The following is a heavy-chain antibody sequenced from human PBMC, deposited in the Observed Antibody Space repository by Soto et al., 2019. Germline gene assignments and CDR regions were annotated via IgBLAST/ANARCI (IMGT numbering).Heavy chain of an antibody. J-gene: IGHJ4*02. V-gene: IGHV3-21*01. Sequence: GGSLRLSCAASGFTFSSYSMNWVRQAPGKGLEWVSSISSSSSYIYYADSVKGRFTISRDNAKNSLYLQMNSLRAEDTAVYYCARDAHTDPAASTIYFDYWGQGTLVTVSS. CDR3: ARDAHTDPAASTIYFDY. CDR1: GFTFSSYS. CDR2: ISSSSSYI. D-gene: IGHD2-2*01.